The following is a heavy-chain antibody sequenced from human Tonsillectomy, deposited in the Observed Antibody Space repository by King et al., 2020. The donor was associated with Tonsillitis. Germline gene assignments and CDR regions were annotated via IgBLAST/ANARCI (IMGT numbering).Heavy chain of an antibody. Sequence: QLVQSGAEVNKPGSSLKVSCKASGGTFNNYGISWVRQAPGQGLEWMGRIIPIFGATDYAQKFQGRVTITADESTRTAYMELSSLRSDDTAVYYCARRGIINYGMDVWGQGTTVIVSS. CDR2: IIPIFGAT. CDR3: ARRGIINYGMDV. V-gene: IGHV1-69*15. J-gene: IGHJ6*02. CDR1: GGTFNNYG. D-gene: IGHD2-15*01.